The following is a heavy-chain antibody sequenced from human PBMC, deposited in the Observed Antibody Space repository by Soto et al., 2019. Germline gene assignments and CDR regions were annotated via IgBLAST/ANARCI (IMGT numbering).Heavy chain of an antibody. Sequence: GGSLRLSCAASGFTFSSYDMHWVRQATGKGLEWVSAIGTAGDTYYPGSVKGRFTISRENAKNSLYLQMNSLRAGDTAVYYCAKEEPDSSSWYFDYWGQGTLVTVSS. V-gene: IGHV3-13*01. J-gene: IGHJ4*02. CDR3: AKEEPDSSSWYFDY. CDR2: IGTAGDT. D-gene: IGHD6-13*01. CDR1: GFTFSSYD.